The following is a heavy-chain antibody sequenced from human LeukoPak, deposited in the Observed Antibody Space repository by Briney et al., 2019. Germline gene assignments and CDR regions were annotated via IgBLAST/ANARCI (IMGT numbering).Heavy chain of an antibody. CDR3: ARGDCSSTSCYASWFDP. Sequence: ASVKVSCKASGGTFSRYAISWVRQAPGHGLEWMGGIIPIFGTANYAQKFQGRVTITADKSTSTAYMELSSLRSEDTAVYYCARGDCSSTSCYASWFDPWGQGTLVTVSS. V-gene: IGHV1-69*06. CDR2: IIPIFGTA. J-gene: IGHJ5*02. D-gene: IGHD2-2*01. CDR1: GGTFSRYA.